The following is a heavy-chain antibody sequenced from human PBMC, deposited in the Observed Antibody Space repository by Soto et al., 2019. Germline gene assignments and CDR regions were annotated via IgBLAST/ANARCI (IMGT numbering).Heavy chain of an antibody. CDR2: ITWNSGSI. D-gene: IGHD6-19*01. J-gene: IGHJ4*01. CDR1: GFTFHDYA. V-gene: IGHV3-9*01. CDR3: AKDIREYSSGWTCFDY. Sequence: EVQLVESGGGLVQPGRSLKLSCAASGFTFHDYAMHWVRQGQGKGLGWVSGITWNSGSIDYADSVKGRFTISRDNAKNSLYLQMNSLRPEDTALYYCAKDIREYSSGWTCFDYWGHGTLVTVSS.